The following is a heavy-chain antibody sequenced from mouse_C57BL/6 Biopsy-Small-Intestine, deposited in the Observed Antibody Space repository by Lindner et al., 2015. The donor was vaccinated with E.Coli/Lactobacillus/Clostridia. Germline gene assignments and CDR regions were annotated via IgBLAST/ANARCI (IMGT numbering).Heavy chain of an antibody. J-gene: IGHJ4*01. D-gene: IGHD2-4*01. CDR3: ARGGYDYSYVMDY. CDR1: DYSFTGYF. Sequence: VQLQESGPELVKPGDSVKISCKASDYSFTGYFMNWVLQSHGKSLEWIGRINPYNGDTFYNQKFKGKATLTVDKSSSTAHMELRSLTSEDSAVYYCARGGYDYSYVMDYWGQGTSVTVSS. CDR2: INPYNGDT. V-gene: IGHV1-20*01.